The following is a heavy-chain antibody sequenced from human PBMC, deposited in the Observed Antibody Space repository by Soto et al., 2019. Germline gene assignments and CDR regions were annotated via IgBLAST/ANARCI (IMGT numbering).Heavy chain of an antibody. J-gene: IGHJ5*02. CDR3: ARELDPDRGGHLNWFDP. V-gene: IGHV4-30-4*01. CDR2: IYYSGST. D-gene: IGHD3-10*01. Sequence: SETLSLTCTVSGGSISSGDYYWSWIRQPPGKGLEWIGYIYYSGSTYYNPSLKSRVTISVDTSKNQFSLKLSSVTAADTAVYYCARELDPDRGGHLNWFDPWGQGTLVTVSS. CDR1: GGSISSGDYY.